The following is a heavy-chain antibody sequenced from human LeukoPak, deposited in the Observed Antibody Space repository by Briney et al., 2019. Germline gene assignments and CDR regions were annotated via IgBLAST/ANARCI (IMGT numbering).Heavy chain of an antibody. Sequence: SQTLSLTCAISGDSVSRNSAAWNWIRQSPSRGLEWLGRTYYRSKWSNDYAVSVKSRITINPDTSRNQFSLQLNSVTPEDTAVYYCARYYYATRGYYYYYFDYWGQGTLVTVSS. V-gene: IGHV6-1*01. J-gene: IGHJ4*02. CDR2: TYYRSKWSN. D-gene: IGHD3-22*01. CDR1: GDSVSRNSAA. CDR3: ARYYYATRGYYYYYFDY.